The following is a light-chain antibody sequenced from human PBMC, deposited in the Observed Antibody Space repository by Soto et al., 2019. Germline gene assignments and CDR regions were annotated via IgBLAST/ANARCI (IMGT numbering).Light chain of an antibody. CDR1: NIGSKS. V-gene: IGLV3-21*02. CDR3: QVWDSSSDPHVV. CDR2: DDS. Sequence: SYELTQPPSVSVAPGQTARITCRGNNIGSKSVHWYQQKPGQAPVLVVYDDSDRPSGIPERFSGSNSGNTATLTISRVEAGDEADYYCQVWDSSSDPHVVFGGGTKVTVL. J-gene: IGLJ2*01.